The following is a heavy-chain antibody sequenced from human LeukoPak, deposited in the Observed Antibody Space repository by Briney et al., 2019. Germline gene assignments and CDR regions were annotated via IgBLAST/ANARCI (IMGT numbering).Heavy chain of an antibody. CDR3: ASLNYYGSGSYYYYYMDV. CDR2: ISAYNGNT. D-gene: IGHD3-10*01. Sequence: GASVKVSCRASGGTFSSYTISWVRQAPGQGLEWMGWISAYNGNTNYAQKLQGRVTMTTDTSTSTAYMELRSLRSDDTAVYYCASLNYYGSGSYYYYYMDVWGKGTTVTVSS. CDR1: GGTFSSYT. J-gene: IGHJ6*03. V-gene: IGHV1-18*01.